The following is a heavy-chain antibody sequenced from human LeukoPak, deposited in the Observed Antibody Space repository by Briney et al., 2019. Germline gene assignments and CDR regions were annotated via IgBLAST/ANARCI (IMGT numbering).Heavy chain of an antibody. Sequence: SETLSLTCTVSGDSISNTNHYWGWIRQPPGKGLEWIGSIYYSGRTYYNPSLKSRVTISVDTSKNQFSLRLSSVTAADTAVYYCARVAAGKGYPFDNWCQGTVVIVSS. J-gene: IGHJ4*02. CDR1: GDSISNTNHY. CDR3: ARVAAGKGYPFDN. CDR2: IYYSGRT. D-gene: IGHD6-13*01. V-gene: IGHV4-39*07.